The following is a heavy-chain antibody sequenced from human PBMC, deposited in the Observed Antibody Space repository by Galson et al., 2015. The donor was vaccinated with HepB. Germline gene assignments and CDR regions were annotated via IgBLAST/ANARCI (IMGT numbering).Heavy chain of an antibody. Sequence: SLRLSCAASGFTFSSYAMRWVRQAPGKGLEWVSAINGSGGSTYYADSVKGRFTISRNNSKNTLYLQMNSLRAEDTAVYYCAKGIAARIVNWFNPWGQGTLVTVSS. CDR2: INGSGGST. D-gene: IGHD6-6*01. J-gene: IGHJ5*02. CDR3: AKGIAARIVNWFNP. CDR1: GFTFSSYA. V-gene: IGHV3-23*01.